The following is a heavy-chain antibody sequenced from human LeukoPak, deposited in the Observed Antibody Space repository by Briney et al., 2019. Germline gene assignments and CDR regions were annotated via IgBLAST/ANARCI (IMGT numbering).Heavy chain of an antibody. D-gene: IGHD6-19*01. CDR2: INHSGGT. CDR1: GGSIGSDNW. J-gene: IGHJ4*02. Sequence: SETLSLTCAVSGGSIGSDNWWTWVRQPPGKGLEWIGEINHSGGTNYNPSLKSRVTISVDTSKNQFSLKLSSVTAADTAVYYCARRRAGIAVAYIDYWGQGTLVTVSS. V-gene: IGHV4-4*02. CDR3: ARRRAGIAVAYIDY.